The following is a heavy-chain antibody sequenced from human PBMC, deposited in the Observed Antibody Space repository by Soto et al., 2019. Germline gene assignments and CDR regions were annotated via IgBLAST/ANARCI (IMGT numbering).Heavy chain of an antibody. Sequence: VAEIWYDGTNKYYADSLKGRFTISRDNSKNTLYLQMNSLTAEDTAVYYCARGQGYYYYYMDVWGKGTTVTVSS. CDR2: IWYDGTNK. CDR3: ARGQGYYYYYMDV. J-gene: IGHJ6*03. V-gene: IGHV3-33*01.